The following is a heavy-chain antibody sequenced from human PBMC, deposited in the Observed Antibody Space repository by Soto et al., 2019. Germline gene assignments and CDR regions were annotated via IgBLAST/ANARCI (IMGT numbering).Heavy chain of an antibody. CDR2: IYSGGTT. CDR3: ARGITISGVVTRGPMDV. D-gene: IGHD3-3*01. Sequence: PGGSLRLSCVASGFAVSSGYMTWVRQAPGKGLEWVSIIYSGGTTYHADSVKGRFTISKDNSKNTLYLQMNSLRAEDTAVYYCARGITISGVVTRGPMDVWGLGTTVTVSS. J-gene: IGHJ6*02. CDR1: GFAVSSGY. V-gene: IGHV3-53*01.